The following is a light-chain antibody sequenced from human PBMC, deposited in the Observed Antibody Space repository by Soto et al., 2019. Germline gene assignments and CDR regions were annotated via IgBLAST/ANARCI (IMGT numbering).Light chain of an antibody. CDR1: SSDIGGYNY. Sequence: QSALTQPASVSGSPGQSITISCTGTSSDIGGYNYVAWYQQHLGKAPKLIIYNVAVRPSGVSNRFSGSKSGNTASLAISGLSLEDEAHYYCSSYTGARALYFFGTGTKLTV. CDR3: SSYTGARALYF. J-gene: IGLJ1*01. CDR2: NVA. V-gene: IGLV2-14*03.